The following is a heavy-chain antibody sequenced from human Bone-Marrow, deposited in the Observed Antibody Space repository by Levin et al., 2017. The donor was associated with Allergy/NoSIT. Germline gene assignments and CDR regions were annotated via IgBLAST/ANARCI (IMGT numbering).Heavy chain of an antibody. V-gene: IGHV3-20*04. CDR2: INWNGAST. CDR3: ARDRGIAAAGAYIDF. CDR1: GFTFDDYG. D-gene: IGHD6-13*01. Sequence: GGSLRLSCAASGFTFDDYGMTWVRQAPGKGLEWVSAINWNGASTGYADSVKGRFTISRDNAKNSLFLQMNSLNAEDTAFYYCARDRGIAAAGAYIDFWGQGILVTVSS. J-gene: IGHJ4*02.